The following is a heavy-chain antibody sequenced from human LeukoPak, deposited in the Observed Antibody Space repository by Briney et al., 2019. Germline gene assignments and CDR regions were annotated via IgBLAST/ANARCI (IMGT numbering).Heavy chain of an antibody. J-gene: IGHJ4*02. V-gene: IGHV3-30-3*01. CDR3: AREATIGLDY. Sequence: PGGSLRLSCAASGFTFSSYAMPWVRQASGKGLEWVAVISYDGSNKYYADSMKGRFTISRDNSKNTLYLQMNSLRAEDTAVYYCAREATIGLDYWGQGTLVTVSS. D-gene: IGHD5-12*01. CDR2: ISYDGSNK. CDR1: GFTFSSYA.